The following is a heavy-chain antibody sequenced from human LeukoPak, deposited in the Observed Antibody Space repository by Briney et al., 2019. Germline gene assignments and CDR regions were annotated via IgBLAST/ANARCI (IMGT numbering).Heavy chain of an antibody. CDR2: IRSKANSYAT. D-gene: IGHD2-2*01. V-gene: IGHV3-73*01. CDR1: GFTSSGSA. CDR3: ARELGYCSSTSCPRETPSFDY. J-gene: IGHJ4*02. Sequence: PGGSLRLSCAASGFTSSGSAMHWVRQASGKGLEWVGRIRSKANSYATAYAASVKGRFTISRDDSKNTAYLQMNSLKTEDTAVYYCARELGYCSSTSCPRETPSFDYWGQGTLVTVSS.